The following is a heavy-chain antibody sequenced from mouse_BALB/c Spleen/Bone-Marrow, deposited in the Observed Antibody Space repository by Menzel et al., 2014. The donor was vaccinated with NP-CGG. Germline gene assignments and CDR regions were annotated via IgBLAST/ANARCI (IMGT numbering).Heavy chain of an antibody. V-gene: IGHV3-8*02. CDR3: ARYYGSTYGYYFDY. CDR1: GDSTTSGY. Sequence: EVKLVESGPSLVKPSQPLSLTCSVTGDSTTSGYWNWIRKFPGNKLEYMGYISYSGSTYYNPSLKRRISTTRDTSKNQYYLQLNSVTTEDTATYYCARYYGSTYGYYFDYWGQGTTLTVSS. CDR2: ISYSGST. D-gene: IGHD1-1*01. J-gene: IGHJ2*01.